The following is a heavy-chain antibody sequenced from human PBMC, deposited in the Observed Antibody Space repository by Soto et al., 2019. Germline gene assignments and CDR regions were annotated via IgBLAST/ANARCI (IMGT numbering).Heavy chain of an antibody. J-gene: IGHJ3*02. CDR2: IYYSGST. V-gene: IGHV4-39*01. CDR3: ASGGKDSYYTFDAFDI. D-gene: IGHD3-22*01. Sequence: SETLSLTCTVSGGSISSSSYYWGWIRQPPGKGLEWIGSIYYSGSTYYNPSLKSRVTISVDTSKNQFSLKLSSVTAADTAVYYCASGGKDSYYTFDAFDIWGQGTMVTVSS. CDR1: GGSISSSSYY.